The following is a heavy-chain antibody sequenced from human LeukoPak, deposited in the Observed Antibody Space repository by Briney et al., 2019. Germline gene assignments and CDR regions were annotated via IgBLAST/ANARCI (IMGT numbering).Heavy chain of an antibody. CDR2: ISFYNGDT. CDR3: MRDPTNTSGRYAYFDY. V-gene: IGHV1-18*01. D-gene: IGHD6-19*01. Sequence: ASVKVSCKASGYTFTHHGISWVRQAPGQGREWMGWISFYNGDTNYAQKFQGRVTMSTDTSTSTAYLELTGLRSDDTAVYYCMRDPTNTSGRYAYFDYWGQGTLVTVSS. J-gene: IGHJ4*02. CDR1: GYTFTHHG.